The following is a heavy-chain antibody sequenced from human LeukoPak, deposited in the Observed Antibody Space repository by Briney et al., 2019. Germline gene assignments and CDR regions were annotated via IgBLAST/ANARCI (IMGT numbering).Heavy chain of an antibody. CDR2: IYYSGST. Sequence: PSETLSLTCTVSGGSISSYYWSWIRQPPGKGLEWIGYIYYSGSTNYNPSLKSRVTISVDTSKNQFSLKLSSVTAADTAVYYCARDTWHYYMDVWGKGTTVTVSS. CDR1: GGSISSYY. V-gene: IGHV4-59*01. D-gene: IGHD3-16*01. CDR3: ARDTWHYYMDV. J-gene: IGHJ6*03.